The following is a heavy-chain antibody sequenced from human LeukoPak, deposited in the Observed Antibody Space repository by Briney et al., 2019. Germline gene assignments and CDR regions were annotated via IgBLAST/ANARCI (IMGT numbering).Heavy chain of an antibody. CDR2: ISYDGSNK. V-gene: IGHV3-30*18. D-gene: IGHD1-26*01. CDR1: GFTFSSYG. CDR3: AKDGNGPFDY. Sequence: GGFLRLSCAASGFTFSSYGMHWVRQAPGKGLEWVAVISYDGSNKYYADSVKGRFTISRDNSKNTLYLQMNSLRAEDTAVYYCAKDGNGPFDYWGQGTLVTVSS. J-gene: IGHJ4*02.